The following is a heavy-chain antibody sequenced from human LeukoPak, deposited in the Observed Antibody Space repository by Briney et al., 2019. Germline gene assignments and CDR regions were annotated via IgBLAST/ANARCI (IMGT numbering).Heavy chain of an antibody. D-gene: IGHD1-26*01. CDR3: ATLVGASTGFDY. CDR1: GYTFTGYY. V-gene: IGHV1-2*02. CDR2: INPNSGGT. Sequence: ASVKVSCKASGYTFTGYYMHWVRQAPGQGLEWMGWINPNSGGTNYAQKFQGRVTMTRDTSISTAYMELSRLRSDDTAVYYCATLVGASTGFDYWGQGTLVTVPS. J-gene: IGHJ4*02.